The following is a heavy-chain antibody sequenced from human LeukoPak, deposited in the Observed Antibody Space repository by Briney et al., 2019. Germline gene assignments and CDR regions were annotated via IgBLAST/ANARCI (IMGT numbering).Heavy chain of an antibody. V-gene: IGHV4-39*01. CDR3: ARLEYSSLYYFDY. Sequence: SETLSLTCTVSGGSITSRTYYWGWIRQPPGKGLEWIGNVYYSGSTYYNPSLKSRVTMSVETSKNQFSLKLSSVTAADTAVYYCARLEYSSLYYFDYWGQGTLVTVFS. J-gene: IGHJ4*02. CDR1: GGSITSRTYY. D-gene: IGHD6-6*01. CDR2: VYYSGST.